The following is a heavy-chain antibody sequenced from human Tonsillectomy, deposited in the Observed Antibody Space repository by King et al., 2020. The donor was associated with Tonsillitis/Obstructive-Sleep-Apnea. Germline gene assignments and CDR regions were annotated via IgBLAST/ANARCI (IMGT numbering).Heavy chain of an antibody. D-gene: IGHD3-3*01. CDR3: ARVLARDYDFWSGYHNHYYYMDV. J-gene: IGHJ6*03. V-gene: IGHV3-20*04. Sequence: VQLVESGGGVVRPGGSLRLSCAASGFTFDDYGMSWVRQAPGKGLELVSGINWNGGSTGYADSVKGRFTISRDNAKNSLYLQMNSLRAEDTALFYCARVLARDYDFWSGYHNHYYYMDVWGKGTTVTVSS. CDR1: GFTFDDYG. CDR2: INWNGGST.